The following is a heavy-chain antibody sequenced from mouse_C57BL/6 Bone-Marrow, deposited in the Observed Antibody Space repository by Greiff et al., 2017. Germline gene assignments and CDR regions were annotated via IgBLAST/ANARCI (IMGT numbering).Heavy chain of an antibody. CDR1: GYTFTSYW. CDR2: IHPNSGST. Sequence: QVQLQQPGAELVKPGASVKLSCKASGYTFTSYWMHWVKQRPGQGLEWIGMIHPNSGSTNYNEKFKSKATLTVDKSSSTAYMQLSSLTSEDSAVYYCARRASTVVAPFDYWGQGTTLTVSS. CDR3: ARRASTVVAPFDY. D-gene: IGHD1-1*01. V-gene: IGHV1-64*01. J-gene: IGHJ2*01.